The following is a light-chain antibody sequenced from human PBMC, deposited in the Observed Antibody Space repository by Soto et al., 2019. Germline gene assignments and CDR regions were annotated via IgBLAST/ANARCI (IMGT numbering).Light chain of an antibody. CDR1: SSDVGAYNY. CDR2: DVF. CDR3: CSYAGSYTLV. V-gene: IGLV2-11*01. J-gene: IGLJ3*02. Sequence: QSALTQPRSVSGSPGQSVTISCSGTSSDVGAYNYVAWYQQHPGMAPKLMIFDVFKRPSGVPDRFSGSKSGNTASLTISGLQAEDEADYYCCSYAGSYTLVFGGGTKVTVL.